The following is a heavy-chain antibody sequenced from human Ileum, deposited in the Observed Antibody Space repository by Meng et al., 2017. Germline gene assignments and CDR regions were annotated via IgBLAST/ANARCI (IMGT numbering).Heavy chain of an antibody. D-gene: IGHD3-22*01. J-gene: IGHJ4*02. CDR2: IYYSGST. Sequence: QVQLQESGPGLVKPSQTLSLTSTVSGGSISSGDYYWSWIRQPPGKGLEWIGYIYYSGSTYYNPSLKSRLTISVDTSKNQFSLKLSSVTAADTAVYYCARDRDSSGYYPYWGQGTLVTVSS. CDR3: ARDRDSSGYYPY. CDR1: GGSISSGDYY. V-gene: IGHV4-30-4*01.